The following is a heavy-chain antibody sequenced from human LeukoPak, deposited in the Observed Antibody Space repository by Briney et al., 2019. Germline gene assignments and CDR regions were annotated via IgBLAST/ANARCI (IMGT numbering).Heavy chain of an antibody. CDR1: GFTFSSYW. Sequence: GGSLRLSCAASGFTFSSYWMSWVRQAPGKGLEWVANIKQDGSEKYYVDSVKGRFTISRDNAKNSLYLQMNSLRAEDTAVYYCAKEVWNFTGGFDYWGQGTLVTVSS. CDR3: AKEVWNFTGGFDY. J-gene: IGHJ4*02. V-gene: IGHV3-7*01. CDR2: IKQDGSEK. D-gene: IGHD1-7*01.